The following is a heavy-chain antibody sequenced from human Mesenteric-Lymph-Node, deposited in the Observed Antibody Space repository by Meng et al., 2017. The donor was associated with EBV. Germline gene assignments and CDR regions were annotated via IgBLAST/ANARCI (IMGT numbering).Heavy chain of an antibody. CDR1: GFPVTTRD. J-gene: IGHJ4*01. D-gene: IGHD1-26*01. CDR3: ATTTGSYTCFDF. CDR2: IYGNGDT. Sequence: EVQLVEFGGGLIQPGESLRLSCAASGFPVTTRDMSWVRQAPGKGLECVSVIYGNGDTYYADSVKGRFTISRDTSKNTLNLQMNILRAEDSAVYFCATTTGSYTCFDFWGHGALVTVSS. V-gene: IGHV3-53*01.